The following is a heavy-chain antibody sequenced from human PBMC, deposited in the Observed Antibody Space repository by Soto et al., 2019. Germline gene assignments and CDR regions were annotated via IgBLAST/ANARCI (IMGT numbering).Heavy chain of an antibody. CDR3: ARDGVGSSSWFDP. D-gene: IGHD1-26*01. CDR1: GGSFSGYY. J-gene: IGHJ5*02. CDR2: INHSGST. V-gene: IGHV4-34*01. Sequence: SETLSLTCAVYGGSFSGYYWCWIRQPPGKGLEWIGEINHSGSTNYNPSLRSRVTISVDTSKNQFSLKLSSVTAADTAVYYCARDGVGSSSWFDPWGQGTLVTVSS.